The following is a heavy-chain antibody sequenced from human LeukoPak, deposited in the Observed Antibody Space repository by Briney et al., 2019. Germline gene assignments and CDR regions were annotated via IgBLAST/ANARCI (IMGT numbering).Heavy chain of an antibody. Sequence: ASVKVSCKASGYTFTGYYMHWVRQAPGQGLEWMGWINPNSGGTNYAQKFQGRVTMTRDTSISTAYMELSRLRSDDTAVYYCARVQKYCSSTSCYWIDWFDPWGQGTLVTVSS. J-gene: IGHJ5*02. CDR2: INPNSGGT. D-gene: IGHD2-2*01. CDR1: GYTFTGYY. CDR3: ARVQKYCSSTSCYWIDWFDP. V-gene: IGHV1-2*02.